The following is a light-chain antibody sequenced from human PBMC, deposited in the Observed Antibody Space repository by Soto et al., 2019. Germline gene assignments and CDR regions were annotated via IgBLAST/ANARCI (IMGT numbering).Light chain of an antibody. J-gene: IGKJ1*01. CDR1: QSIGNW. CDR3: QQYNSYSGT. CDR2: KAS. V-gene: IGKV1-5*03. Sequence: DLQMTQSPSTLSASVGDRVTITCRASQSIGNWLAWYQQKPGKAPKLLIDKASSLQSGVPSRFSGSGSGTEFTLTINSLQPDDFASYYCQQYNSYSGTFGQGTKVEIK.